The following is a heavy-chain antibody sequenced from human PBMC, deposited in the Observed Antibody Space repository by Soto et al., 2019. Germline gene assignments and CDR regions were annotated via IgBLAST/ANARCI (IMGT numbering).Heavy chain of an antibody. J-gene: IGHJ3*02. CDR3: ASPSGDIVVVPAALDAFDI. Sequence: GESLKISCKGSGYSFTSYWISWVRQMPGKGLEWMGRIDPGDSYTNYSPSFQGHVTISADKSISTAYLQWSSLKASDTAMYYCASPSGDIVVVPAALDAFDIWGQGTMVT. CDR2: IDPGDSYT. CDR1: GYSFTSYW. V-gene: IGHV5-10-1*01. D-gene: IGHD2-2*01.